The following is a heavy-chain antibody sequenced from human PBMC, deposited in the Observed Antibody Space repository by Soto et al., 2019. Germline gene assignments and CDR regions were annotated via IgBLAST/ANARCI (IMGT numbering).Heavy chain of an antibody. J-gene: IGHJ5*02. CDR2: IKQDGSEK. D-gene: IGHD6-13*01. Sequence: PGGSLRLSCAASGFTFSSYWMSWVRQAPGKGLEWVANIKQDGSEKYYVDSVKGRFTISRDNAKNSLYLQINSLRAEDTAVYYCARDEGSSWYNWFDPWGQGTLVTVSS. CDR3: ARDEGSSWYNWFDP. V-gene: IGHV3-7*01. CDR1: GFTFSSYW.